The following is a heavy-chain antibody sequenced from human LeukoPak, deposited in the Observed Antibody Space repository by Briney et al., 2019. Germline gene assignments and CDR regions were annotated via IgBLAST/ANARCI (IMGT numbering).Heavy chain of an antibody. CDR1: GGSISSSSYY. D-gene: IGHD6-6*01. V-gene: IGHV4-31*03. CDR2: IYYSGST. J-gene: IGHJ6*03. CDR3: ARGGIAARPDYYYYMDV. Sequence: SETLSLTCNVSGGSISSSSYYWSWIRQHPGKGLEWIGYIYYSGSTYYNPSLKSRVTISVDTSKNQFSLKLSSVTAADTAVYYCARGGIAARPDYYYYMDVWGKGTTVTVSS.